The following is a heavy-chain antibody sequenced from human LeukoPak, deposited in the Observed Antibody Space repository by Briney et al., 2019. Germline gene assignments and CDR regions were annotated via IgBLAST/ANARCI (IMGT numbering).Heavy chain of an antibody. CDR1: GGSISSYY. Sequence: PSETLSLTCTVSGGSISSYYWSWIRQPPGKGLEWIGYIYYSGSINYNPSLKSRVTISVDTSKNQFSLKLSSVTAADTAVYYCASEGYSSSSFDYWGQGTLVTVSS. J-gene: IGHJ4*02. V-gene: IGHV4-59*01. CDR2: IYYSGSI. CDR3: ASEGYSSSSFDY. D-gene: IGHD6-13*01.